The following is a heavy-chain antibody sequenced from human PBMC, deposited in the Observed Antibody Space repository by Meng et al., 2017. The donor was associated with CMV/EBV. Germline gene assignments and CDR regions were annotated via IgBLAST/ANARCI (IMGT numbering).Heavy chain of an antibody. Sequence: GGSLRLSCAASGFTFSSYWMGWVRQAPGKGLEWVANIKQDGSEKYYVDSVKGRFTISRDNAKNSLYLQMNSLRAEDTAVYYCAREMRATGYYYYGMDVWGQGTTVTVSS. D-gene: IGHD5-12*01. V-gene: IGHV3-7*01. CDR3: AREMRATGYYYYGMDV. J-gene: IGHJ6*02. CDR1: GFTFSSYW. CDR2: IKQDGSEK.